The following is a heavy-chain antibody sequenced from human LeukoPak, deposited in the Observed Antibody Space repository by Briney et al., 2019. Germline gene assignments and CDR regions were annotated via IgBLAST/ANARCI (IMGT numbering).Heavy chain of an antibody. CDR3: ARDRVGSSWYHPHFDY. Sequence: GGSLRLSCAASGFTFSSYGMSWVRQAPGKGLEWVSAISGSGGSTYYADSVKGRFTISRDNSKNTLYLQMNGLRAEDTAVYYCARDRVGSSWYHPHFDYWGQGTLVTVSS. CDR1: GFTFSSYG. CDR2: ISGSGGST. D-gene: IGHD6-13*01. J-gene: IGHJ4*02. V-gene: IGHV3-23*01.